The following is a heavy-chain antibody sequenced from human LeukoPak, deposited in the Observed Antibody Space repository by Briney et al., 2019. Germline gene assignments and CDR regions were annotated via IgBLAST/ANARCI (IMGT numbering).Heavy chain of an antibody. CDR2: IYTSGST. Sequence: SETLSLTCTVSGGSISSGSYYWSWIRQPAGKGLEWIGRIYTSGSTNYNPSLKSRVTMSVDTSKNQFSLKLSSVTAADTAVYYCARGDGYSYDPYYYYMDVWGKGTTVTVSS. CDR3: ARGDGYSYDPYYYYMDV. CDR1: GGSISSGSYY. J-gene: IGHJ6*03. V-gene: IGHV4-61*02. D-gene: IGHD5-24*01.